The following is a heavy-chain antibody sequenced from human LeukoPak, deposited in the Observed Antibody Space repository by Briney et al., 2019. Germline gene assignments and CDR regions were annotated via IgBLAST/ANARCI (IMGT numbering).Heavy chain of an antibody. CDR1: GGSISSGGFY. D-gene: IGHD1-14*01. J-gene: IGHJ4*02. Sequence: SETLSLTCTVSGGSISSGGFYWTWIRQHPGKGLEWIGYIYYSGSTYHNPSLKSRVTISVDTSKNQFSLNLSSVTAADTAVYYCGFRPEADFIDYWGQGTLVTVSS. V-gene: IGHV4-31*03. CDR2: IYYSGST. CDR3: GFRPEADFIDY.